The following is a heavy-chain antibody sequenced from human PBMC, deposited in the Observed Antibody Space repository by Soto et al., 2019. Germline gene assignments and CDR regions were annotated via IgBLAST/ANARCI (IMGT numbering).Heavy chain of an antibody. V-gene: IGHV2-5*02. D-gene: IGHD3-22*01. J-gene: IGHJ5*02. CDR3: AHSGGVVVISKYNWFDP. CDR2: IYWDDDK. CDR1: GFSLSTSGVG. Sequence: QITLKESGPTLVKPTQTLTLTCTFSGFSLSTSGVGVGWIRQPPGKALESLALIYWDDDKRYSPSLKSRLTITKDTSKNQVVLTMTNMDPVDTATYYGAHSGGVVVISKYNWFDPWGQGTLCTVSS.